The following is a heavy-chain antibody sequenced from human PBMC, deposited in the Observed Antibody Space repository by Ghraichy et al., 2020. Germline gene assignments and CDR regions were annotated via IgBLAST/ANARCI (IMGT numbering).Heavy chain of an antibody. CDR1: GGSISSGGYS. V-gene: IGHV4-30-2*01. Sequence: LRLSCAVSGGSISSGGYSWSWIRQPPGQGLEWIGYIYHSGSTYYNPSLKSRVTISVDRSKNQFSLMLSSVTAADTAVYYCARASLGKYGGSCYSKGCVFDYWGQGTLVTVSS. D-gene: IGHD2-15*01. CDR3: ARASLGKYGGSCYSKGCVFDY. CDR2: IYHSGST. J-gene: IGHJ4*02.